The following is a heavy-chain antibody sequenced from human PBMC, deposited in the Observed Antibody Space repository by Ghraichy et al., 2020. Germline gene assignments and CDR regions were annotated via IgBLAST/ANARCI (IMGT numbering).Heavy chain of an antibody. CDR3: ARVRAVTRDAFDI. D-gene: IGHD4-17*01. CDR1: GFTFSSYS. V-gene: IGHV3-21*01. J-gene: IGHJ3*02. Sequence: GGSLRLSCAASGFTFSSYSMNWVRQAPGKGLEWVSSISSSSSYIYYADSVKGRFTISRDNAKNSLYLQMNSLRAEDTAVYYCARVRAVTRDAFDIWGQGTMVTVSS. CDR2: ISSSSSYI.